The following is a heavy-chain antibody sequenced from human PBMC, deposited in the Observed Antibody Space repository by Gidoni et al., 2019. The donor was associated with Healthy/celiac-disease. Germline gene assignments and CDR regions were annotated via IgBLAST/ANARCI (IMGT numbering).Heavy chain of an antibody. Sequence: QVQLVQSGAEVKKPGASVKVSCTASGYTFTSYYMHWVRQAPGQGLEWMGIINPSGGSTSYAQKFQGRVTMTRDTSTSTVYMELSSLRSEDTAVYYCASPAGNDSSGYRYYFDYWGQGTLVTVSS. D-gene: IGHD3-22*01. CDR2: INPSGGST. CDR3: ASPAGNDSSGYRYYFDY. CDR1: GYTFTSYY. J-gene: IGHJ4*02. V-gene: IGHV1-46*01.